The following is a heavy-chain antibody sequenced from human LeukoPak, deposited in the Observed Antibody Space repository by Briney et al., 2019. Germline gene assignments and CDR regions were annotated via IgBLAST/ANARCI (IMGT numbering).Heavy chain of an antibody. CDR3: ARYCSSTSCRDMDV. J-gene: IGHJ6*03. V-gene: IGHV4-39*01. Sequence: GSLRLSCAASGFTFSSYAMSWVRQAPGKGLEWIGSIYYSGSTYYNPSLKSRVTISVDTSKNQFSLKLSSVTAADTAVYYCARYCSSTSCRDMDVWGKGTTVTVSS. D-gene: IGHD2-2*01. CDR2: IYYSGST. CDR1: GFTFSSYA.